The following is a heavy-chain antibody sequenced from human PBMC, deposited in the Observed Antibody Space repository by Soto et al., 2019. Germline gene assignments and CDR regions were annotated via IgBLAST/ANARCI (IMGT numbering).Heavy chain of an antibody. J-gene: IGHJ4*02. D-gene: IGHD6-19*01. CDR2: INAGNGNT. V-gene: IGHV1-3*01. CDR1: GFVSTNHN. CDR3: ASDYGSNWRL. Sequence: QAHLVQSGTEVKMPGDSVQVSCKASGFVSTNHNFHWVRQAPGQSLEWMGRINAGNGNTQYSQNFQGRVTFTSDPSASTEFMELTNLRFEDRAMYYCASDYGSNWRLWGQGTLVSVSS.